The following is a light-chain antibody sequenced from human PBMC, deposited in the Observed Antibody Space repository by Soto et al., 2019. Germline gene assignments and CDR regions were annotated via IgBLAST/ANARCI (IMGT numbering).Light chain of an antibody. CDR3: SSYAGRNIVI. J-gene: IGLJ2*01. Sequence: QSVLTQPPSASGSPGQSVTIACTGTSSDVGGYKYVSWYQQHPGKAPKLMIYEVNKRPSGVPDRFSGSKSGHTASLTVSGLQADEEADYFCSSYAGRNIVIFGGGTKLTVL. CDR2: EVN. V-gene: IGLV2-8*01. CDR1: SSDVGGYKY.